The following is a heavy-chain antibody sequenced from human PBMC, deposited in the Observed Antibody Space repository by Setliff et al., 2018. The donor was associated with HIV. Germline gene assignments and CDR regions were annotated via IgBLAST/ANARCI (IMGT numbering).Heavy chain of an antibody. V-gene: IGHV3-23*01. CDR3: ARVDDDYVWARTYFDY. CDR1: GFPFSNYA. Sequence: GGSLRLSCAASGFPFSNYAMSWVRQAPGKGLEWVSAISSGGGTYYADFVKGRFTISRDNSKNTLYLQMSSLRADDTAVYYCARVDDDYVWARTYFDYWGQGSLVTVSS. J-gene: IGHJ4*02. CDR2: ISSGGGT. D-gene: IGHD3-16*01.